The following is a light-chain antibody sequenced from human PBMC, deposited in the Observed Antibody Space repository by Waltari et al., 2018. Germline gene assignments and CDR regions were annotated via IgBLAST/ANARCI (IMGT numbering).Light chain of an antibody. CDR3: AAWDDILSGWE. Sequence: QSVLTQPPSASGTPGQRVTISCSGSNSNIGSNYVYWYQQRPGTAPKVLIYRNDQRPSEVPDRFSGSKSGTSASLAISGLRSEDEADYYCAAWDDILSGWEFGGGTKLTVL. CDR1: NSNIGSNY. V-gene: IGLV1-47*01. CDR2: RND. J-gene: IGLJ3*02.